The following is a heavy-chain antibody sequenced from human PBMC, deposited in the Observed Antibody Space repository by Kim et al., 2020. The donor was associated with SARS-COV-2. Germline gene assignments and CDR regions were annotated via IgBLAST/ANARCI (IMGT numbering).Heavy chain of an antibody. CDR1: GGSINSSSYY. CDR2: IYYSGST. D-gene: IGHD2-21*02. J-gene: IGHJ6*02. Sequence: SETLSLTCTVSGGSINSSSYYWGWIRQPPGKGLEWIGSIYYSGSTYYNPSLKSRVTISVDTSKNQFSLKLSSVTAADTAVYYCARRDGFFFYYGMDVWGQGTTVTVSS. V-gene: IGHV4-39*01. CDR3: ARRDGFFFYYGMDV.